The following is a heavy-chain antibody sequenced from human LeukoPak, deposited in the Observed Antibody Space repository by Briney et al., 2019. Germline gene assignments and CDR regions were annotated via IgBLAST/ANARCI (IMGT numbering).Heavy chain of an antibody. V-gene: IGHV1-3*01. Sequence: GASVKVSCKASGYTFTSYAMHWVRQAPGQRLEWMGWINAGNGNTKYSQKFQGRVTTTRDTSASTAYMELSSLRSEDTAVYYCARLGTPTGFTVVVPAAMPGAFLDIWGQGTMVTVSS. CDR3: ARLGTPTGFTVVVPAAMPGAFLDI. CDR1: GYTFTSYA. CDR2: INAGNGNT. J-gene: IGHJ3*02. D-gene: IGHD2-2*01.